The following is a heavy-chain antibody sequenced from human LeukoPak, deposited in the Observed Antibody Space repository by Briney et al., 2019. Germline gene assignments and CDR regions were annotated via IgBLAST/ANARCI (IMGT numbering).Heavy chain of an antibody. CDR1: TYTFISNC. V-gene: IGHV1-18*04. Sequence: ASGKVSSKASTYTFISNCITWVRQAHGQGLGWMGWINPYNGNTNYAQNIQGRVTMTADTSTSTAYMELSSLRSDDTAVYYCARILGRDCYTTFDSWGQGNLATVS. CDR3: ARILGRDCYTTFDS. J-gene: IGHJ4*02. D-gene: IGHD5-24*01. CDR2: INPYNGNT.